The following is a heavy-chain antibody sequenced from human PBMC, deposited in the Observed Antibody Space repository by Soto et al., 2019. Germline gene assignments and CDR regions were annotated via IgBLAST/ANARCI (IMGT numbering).Heavy chain of an antibody. CDR3: ARLPSRHLVDY. V-gene: IGHV4-39*01. D-gene: IGHD3-3*02. CDR2: MFYGVST. Sequence: ASETLSLTCTVSGSSINSSGYYWGWIRQPPGKGLEWIGSMFYGVSTYYNPSLKSRVTVSVDTSKNQFSLNLRSVTAADTAVYYCARLPSRHLVDYWGQGTLVTVSS. CDR1: GSSINSSGYY. J-gene: IGHJ4*02.